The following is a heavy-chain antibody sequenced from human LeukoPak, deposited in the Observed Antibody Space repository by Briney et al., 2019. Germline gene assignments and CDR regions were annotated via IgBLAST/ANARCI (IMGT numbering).Heavy chain of an antibody. CDR2: INAGNGNT. CDR3: ARDPSGRWELPTDY. J-gene: IGHJ4*02. CDR1: GYTFTSYA. V-gene: IGHV1-3*01. D-gene: IGHD1-26*01. Sequence: ASVKVSCEASGYTFTSYAMHWVRQAPGQRLEWMGWINAGNGNTKYSQKFQGRVTITRDTSASTAYMELSSLRSEDTAVYYCARDPSGRWELPTDYWGQGTLVTVSS.